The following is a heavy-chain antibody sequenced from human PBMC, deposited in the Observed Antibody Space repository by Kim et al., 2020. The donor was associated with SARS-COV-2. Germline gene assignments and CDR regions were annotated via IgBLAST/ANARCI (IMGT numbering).Heavy chain of an antibody. V-gene: IGHV3-21*01. D-gene: IGHD5-12*01. CDR3: APIARGGYSGYDFSY. J-gene: IGHJ4*02. CDR1: GFTFSSYS. Sequence: GGSLRLSCAASGFTFSSYSMNWVRQAPGKGLEWVSSISSSSSYIYYADSVKGRFTISRDNAKNSLYLQMNSLRAEDTAVYYCAPIARGGYSGYDFSYWGQGTLVTVSS. CDR2: ISSSSSYI.